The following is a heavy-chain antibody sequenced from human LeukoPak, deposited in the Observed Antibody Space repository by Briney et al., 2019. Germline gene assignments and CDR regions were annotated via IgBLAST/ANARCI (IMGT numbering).Heavy chain of an antibody. CDR1: GFIFSDYG. J-gene: IGHJ4*02. CDR2: IGSTGATT. V-gene: IGHV3-23*01. CDR3: ARIGSGSATVH. D-gene: IGHD4-17*01. Sequence: SGGSLRLSCAVSGFIFSDYGMTWVRQAPGKGLEWVSSIGSTGATTYYTDSVKGRFTVSRDNSKNTLYLQMNSLRAEDTAVYYCARIGSGSATVHWGQGTLVTVSS.